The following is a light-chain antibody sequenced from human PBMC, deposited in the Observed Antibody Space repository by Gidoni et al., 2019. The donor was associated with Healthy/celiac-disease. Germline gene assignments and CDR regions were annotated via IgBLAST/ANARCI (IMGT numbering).Light chain of an antibody. V-gene: IGLV3-1*01. J-gene: IGLJ2*01. CDR1: KLGDKY. Sequence: SYELTQPPSVSVSPGQTASITCSGDKLGDKYACWYQQKPGQSPVLVIYQDSKRPSGIPERFSGSNSGNNATLTIRGTQAKDEADYYCQAWDSSTVVFGGGTKLTVL. CDR3: QAWDSSTVV. CDR2: QDS.